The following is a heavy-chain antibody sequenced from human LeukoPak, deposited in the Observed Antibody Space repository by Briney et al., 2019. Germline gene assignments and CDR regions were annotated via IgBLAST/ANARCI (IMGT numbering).Heavy chain of an antibody. CDR3: ARGGSYGFLYNWFDP. CDR1: GGSISSGGYY. V-gene: IGHV4-31*03. CDR2: IYYSGST. J-gene: IGHJ5*02. D-gene: IGHD3-16*01. Sequence: PSQTLSLTCTVSGGSISSGGYYWSWIRQHPGKGLEWIGYIYYSGSTYYNPSLKSRVTISVDTSKNQFSLKLSSVTAADTAVYYCARGGSYGFLYNWFDPWGQGILVTVSS.